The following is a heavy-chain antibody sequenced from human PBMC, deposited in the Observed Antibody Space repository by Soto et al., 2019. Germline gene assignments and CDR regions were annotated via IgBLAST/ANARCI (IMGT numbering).Heavy chain of an antibody. J-gene: IGHJ4*02. CDR1: GVTFTNDI. CDR3: ARDSPIGSTFSGYDAIDY. V-gene: IGHV1-69*08. D-gene: IGHD5-12*01. Sequence: QVQLVQSGAEVKKPGSSVKVSCKASGVTFTNDIITWVRQAPGQGLEWMGRIIPLLDVANYAQKFQGRVMITADKSTSTAYLELNTLRSEDTAVYYCARDSPIGSTFSGYDAIDYWGQGTLVTVSS. CDR2: IIPLLDVA.